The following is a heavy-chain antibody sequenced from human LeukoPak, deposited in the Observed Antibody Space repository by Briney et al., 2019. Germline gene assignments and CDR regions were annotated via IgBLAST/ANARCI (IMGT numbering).Heavy chain of an antibody. Sequence: SETLSLTCAVYGGSFSGYYWSWVRQPPGKGLEWIGSIFYSGGTYYSPSLTSRVTISLDTSRNQFSLKLSSVTAADTAVYYCARDRATDDAFDIWGQGTMVTVSS. CDR2: IFYSGGT. CDR3: ARDRATDDAFDI. V-gene: IGHV4-34*12. D-gene: IGHD5-12*01. CDR1: GGSFSGYY. J-gene: IGHJ3*02.